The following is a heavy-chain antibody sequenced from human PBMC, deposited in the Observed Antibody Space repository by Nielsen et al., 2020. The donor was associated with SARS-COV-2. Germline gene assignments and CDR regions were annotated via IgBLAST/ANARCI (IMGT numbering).Heavy chain of an antibody. Sequence: ASVKVSCKVSGYTLTELSMHWVRQAPGKGLEWMGGFDPEDGETIYAQKFQGRVTITADESTSTAYMELSRLRSDDTAVYYCARDPSIVVVPAAMSYYYYYMDVWGKGTTVTVSS. V-gene: IGHV1-24*01. CDR2: FDPEDGET. CDR3: ARDPSIVVVPAAMSYYYYYMDV. D-gene: IGHD2-2*01. CDR1: GYTLTELS. J-gene: IGHJ6*03.